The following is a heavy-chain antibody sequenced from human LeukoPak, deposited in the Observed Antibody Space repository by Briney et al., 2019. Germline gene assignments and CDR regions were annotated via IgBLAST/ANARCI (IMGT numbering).Heavy chain of an antibody. J-gene: IGHJ4*02. CDR2: IWYDGSNK. Sequence: PGGSLRLSCAASGFTFSSYGMHWVRQAPGKGLEWVAVIWYDGSNKYYADSVKGRFTISRDNSKNTLYLQMNSLRAEDTAVYYCARDLSSPGPHSPHSMTLDYWGQGTLVTVSS. CDR3: ARDLSSPGPHSPHSMTLDY. V-gene: IGHV3-33*08. D-gene: IGHD2-15*01. CDR1: GFTFSSYG.